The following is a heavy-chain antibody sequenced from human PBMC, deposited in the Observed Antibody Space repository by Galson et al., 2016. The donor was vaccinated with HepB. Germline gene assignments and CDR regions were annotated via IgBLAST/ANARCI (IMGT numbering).Heavy chain of an antibody. CDR2: INSDGSYV. CDR3: VRDFRVADF. J-gene: IGHJ4*02. V-gene: IGHV3-74*01. CDR1: GFTFSSFW. D-gene: IGHD3-10*01. Sequence: SLRLSCAASGFTFSSFWMHWVRQAPGKGLVWVSRINSDGSYVNYANSVKGRFTISRDNAKNTVSLQMNSLRAEDTAVYYCVRDFRVADFWGQGMLVTVSS.